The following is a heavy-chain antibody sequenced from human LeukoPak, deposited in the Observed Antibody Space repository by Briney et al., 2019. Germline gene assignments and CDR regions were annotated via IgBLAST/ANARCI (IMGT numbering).Heavy chain of an antibody. CDR3: ARHLQGGISPWIFDY. CDR2: IYHSGST. CDR1: GYSISSGYY. J-gene: IGHJ4*02. V-gene: IGHV4-38-2*01. D-gene: IGHD1-1*01. Sequence: SETLSLTXVVSGYSISSGYYWGWIRQPPGKGLEWFGSIYHSGSTYYNPSLKSRVTISVDTSKNQFSLKLTSVTAADTAVYSCARHLQGGISPWIFDYWGQGTLITVSS.